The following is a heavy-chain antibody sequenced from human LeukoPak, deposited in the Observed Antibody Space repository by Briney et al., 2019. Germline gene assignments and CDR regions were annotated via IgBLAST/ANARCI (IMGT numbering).Heavy chain of an antibody. D-gene: IGHD3-3*01. CDR2: IYYSGST. Sequence: SETLSLTCTVSGGSISSYYWSWIRQPPGKGLEWIGYIYYSGSTNYNPSLKSRVTISVDTSKNQFSLKLSSVTAADTAVYYCARGRRYDFWSGSQYYYYGMDVWGQGTTVTVSS. CDR1: GGSISSYY. J-gene: IGHJ6*02. CDR3: ARGRRYDFWSGSQYYYYGMDV. V-gene: IGHV4-59*08.